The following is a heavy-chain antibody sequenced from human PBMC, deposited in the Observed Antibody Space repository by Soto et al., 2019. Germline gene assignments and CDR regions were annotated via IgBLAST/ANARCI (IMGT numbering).Heavy chain of an antibody. Sequence: QVQLVESGGGVGQPGRSLRLSCAASGFTFTDYAMTCFRQAPGKGLEWVAFISYDGSNKYFADSVKGRFTISRANAKHTLYLHMNSLRAEDTAVYYCAREPPPAITGLLYYWGQGTLVTVSS. CDR1: GFTFTDYA. CDR2: ISYDGSNK. D-gene: IGHD2-2*01. CDR3: AREPPPAITGLLYY. V-gene: IGHV3-30-3*01. J-gene: IGHJ4*02.